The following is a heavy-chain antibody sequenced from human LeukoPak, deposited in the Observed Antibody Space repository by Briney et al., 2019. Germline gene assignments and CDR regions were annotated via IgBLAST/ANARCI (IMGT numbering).Heavy chain of an antibody. CDR2: INADGSRT. CDR1: GFTFSTYS. Sequence: PGGSLRLSCAASGFTFSTYSMNWVRQAPGKGLVWVSRINADGSRTNYADSVKGRFTISRDNAKNTLYLQMNSLRADDTAVYYCARGSVTKGYFYYMDVWGKGTTVSVSS. D-gene: IGHD4-17*01. V-gene: IGHV3-74*01. CDR3: ARGSVTKGYFYYMDV. J-gene: IGHJ6*03.